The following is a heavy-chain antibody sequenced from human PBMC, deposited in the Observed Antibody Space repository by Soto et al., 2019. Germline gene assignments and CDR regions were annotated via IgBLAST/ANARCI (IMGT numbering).Heavy chain of an antibody. CDR3: ARAVLVPAAMPYYYYGMDV. CDR2: IYYSGST. V-gene: IGHV4-39*01. D-gene: IGHD2-2*01. Sequence: PSETLSLTCTVSGGSISSYYWGWIRQPPGKGLEWIGSIYYSGSTYYNPSLKSRVTISVDTSKNQFSLKLSSVTAADTAVYYCARAVLVPAAMPYYYYGMDVWGQGTTVTVSS. CDR1: GGSISSYY. J-gene: IGHJ6*02.